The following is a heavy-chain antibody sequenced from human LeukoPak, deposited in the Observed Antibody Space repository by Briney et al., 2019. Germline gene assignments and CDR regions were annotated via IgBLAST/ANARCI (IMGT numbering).Heavy chain of an antibody. CDR3: ARGNYDSSGYPTDWFDP. CDR2: ISSSSSYI. V-gene: IGHV3-21*01. J-gene: IGHJ5*02. Sequence: GGFLRLSCAASGFTFSSYSMNWVRQAPGKGLEWVSSISSSSSYIYYADSVKGRFTISRDNAKNSLYLQMNSLRAEVTAVYYCARGNYDSSGYPTDWFDPWGQGTLVTVSS. CDR1: GFTFSSYS. D-gene: IGHD3-22*01.